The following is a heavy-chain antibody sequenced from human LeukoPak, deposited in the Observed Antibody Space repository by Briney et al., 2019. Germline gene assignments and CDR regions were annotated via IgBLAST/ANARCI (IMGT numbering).Heavy chain of an antibody. D-gene: IGHD2-15*01. CDR1: GFTFSSYG. CDR3: ARDRGYCSGGSCYYFDY. Sequence: GRSLRLSCAASGFTFSSYGMHWVRQAPGKGLEWVAVIWYDGSNIYYADSVKGRFTISRDNSKNTLYLQMNSLRAEDTAVYYCARDRGYCSGGSCYYFDYWGQGTLVTVSS. CDR2: IWYDGSNI. V-gene: IGHV3-33*01. J-gene: IGHJ4*02.